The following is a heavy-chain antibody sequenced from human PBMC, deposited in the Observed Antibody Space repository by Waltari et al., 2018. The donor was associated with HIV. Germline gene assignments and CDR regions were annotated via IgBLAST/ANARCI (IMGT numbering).Heavy chain of an antibody. CDR1: GGSISSGGSY. V-gene: IGHV4-31*03. Sequence: QVQLQESGPGLVKPSQTLSLTCTVSGGSISSGGSYWSWIRQHPGKGLEWIGYIYYSGSTYYNPSLKSRVTISVDTSKNQFSLKLSSVTAADTAVYYCASSGYDEQELDVWGQGTTVTVSS. CDR2: IYYSGST. J-gene: IGHJ6*02. D-gene: IGHD5-12*01. CDR3: ASSGYDEQELDV.